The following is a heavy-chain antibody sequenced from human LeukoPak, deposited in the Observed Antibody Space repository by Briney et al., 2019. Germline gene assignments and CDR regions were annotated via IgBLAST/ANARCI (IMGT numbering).Heavy chain of an antibody. V-gene: IGHV3-23*01. CDR1: GFTFSSYA. D-gene: IGHD5/OR15-5a*01. CDR3: AKDVYLYYYYCYGMDV. J-gene: IGHJ6*02. Sequence: AGGSLRLSCAASGFTFSSYAMSWVRQAPGKGLEWVSAISGSGGSTYYADSVKGRFTISRDNSKNTLYLQMNSLRAEDTAVYYCAKDVYLYYYYCYGMDVWGQGTTVTVSS. CDR2: ISGSGGST.